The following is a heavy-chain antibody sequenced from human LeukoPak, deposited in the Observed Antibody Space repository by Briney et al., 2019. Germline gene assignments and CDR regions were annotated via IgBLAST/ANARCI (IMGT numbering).Heavy chain of an antibody. Sequence: GGSLRLSCAASGFTFSSYSMSWVRQAPGKGLEWVSAISGSGGSTYYADSVKGRFTISRDNSKNTLYLQMNSLRAEDTAVYYCAKDGVAAAGTELDYWGQGTLVTVSS. CDR2: ISGSGGST. J-gene: IGHJ4*02. CDR1: GFTFSSYS. CDR3: AKDGVAAAGTELDY. V-gene: IGHV3-23*01. D-gene: IGHD6-13*01.